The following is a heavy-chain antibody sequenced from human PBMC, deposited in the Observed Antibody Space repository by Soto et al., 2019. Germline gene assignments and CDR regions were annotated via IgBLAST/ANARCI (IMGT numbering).Heavy chain of an antibody. D-gene: IGHD1-26*01. CDR1: GFTFSSYG. Sequence: QVQLVESGGGVVQPGRSLRLSCAASGFTFSSYGMHWVRQAPGKGLEWVAVIWYDGSNKYYADSVKGRFTITRDNSKNTPDLQMTRLRAEDPAVYYGATEGIVRVGSDGGAFDYWGQGTLVTVSS. V-gene: IGHV3-33*01. CDR2: IWYDGSNK. CDR3: ATEGIVRVGSDGGAFDY. J-gene: IGHJ4*02.